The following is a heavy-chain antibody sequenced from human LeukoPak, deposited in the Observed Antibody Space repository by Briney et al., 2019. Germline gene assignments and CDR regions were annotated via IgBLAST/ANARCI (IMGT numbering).Heavy chain of an antibody. V-gene: IGHV3-48*03. J-gene: IGHJ4*02. CDR1: GFTFSSYE. CDR3: ARDIIQLWFVASFDY. D-gene: IGHD5-18*01. CDR2: ISSSGSTI. Sequence: PGGSLRLSCAASGFTFSSYEMNWVRQAPGKGLEWVSYISSSGSTIYYADSVKSRFTISRDNAKNSLYLQMNSLRAEDTAVYYCARDIIQLWFVASFDYWGQGTLVTVSS.